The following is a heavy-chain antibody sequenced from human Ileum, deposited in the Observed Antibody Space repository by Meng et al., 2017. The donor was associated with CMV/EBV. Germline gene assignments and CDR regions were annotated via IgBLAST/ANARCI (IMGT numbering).Heavy chain of an antibody. CDR3: AKGSRHIVVVPAASSYYYGMDV. V-gene: IGHV3-9*01. CDR2: ISWDSGSR. J-gene: IGHJ6*02. CDR1: GFTFDDYA. D-gene: IGHD2-2*01. Sequence: GGSLRLSCAASGFTFDDYAMHWVRQAPGKGLEWVSGISWDSGSRGYADSVKGRFTISRDNAKNSLYLQMNSLRAEDTALYYCAKGSRHIVVVPAASSYYYGMDVWGQGTTVTVSS.